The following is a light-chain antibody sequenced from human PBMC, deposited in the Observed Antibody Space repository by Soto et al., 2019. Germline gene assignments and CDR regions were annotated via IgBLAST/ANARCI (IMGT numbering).Light chain of an antibody. Sequence: DIQMTQSPSSLSASVGDRVTITCRASQSISSYLNWYQQKPRKAPELLIYAASSLQSGVPSRFSGRGSGTDFTLPISSLQPEDFATYYCQQSYSIPFTFGQGTSLEIK. CDR1: QSISSY. J-gene: IGKJ2*01. CDR2: AAS. CDR3: QQSYSIPFT. V-gene: IGKV1-39*01.